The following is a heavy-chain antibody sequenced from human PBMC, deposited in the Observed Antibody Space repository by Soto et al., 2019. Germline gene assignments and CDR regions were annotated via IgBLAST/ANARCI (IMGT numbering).Heavy chain of an antibody. V-gene: IGHV3-9*01. CDR3: AKGGVISSSWYYFDY. Sequence: GGSLRLSCAASGFTFDDYAMHWVRQAPGKGLEWVSGISWNSGSIGYADSVKGRFTISRDNAKNSLYLQMNSLRAEDTALYYCAKGGVISSSWYYFDYWGQGTLVTVSS. CDR2: ISWNSGSI. D-gene: IGHD6-13*01. J-gene: IGHJ4*02. CDR1: GFTFDDYA.